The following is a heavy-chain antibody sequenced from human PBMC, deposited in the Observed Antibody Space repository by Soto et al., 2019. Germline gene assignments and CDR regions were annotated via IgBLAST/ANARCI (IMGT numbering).Heavy chain of an antibody. CDR3: ARGQYGGKGY. Sequence: CLRLSCAASGFTFSSYSMNWVRQAPGKGLEWVANIKGDGSEINYVDSVKGRFIISRDNAKESLFLQMNSLRAEDTAVYYCARGQYGGKGYWGQGTPVTVSS. D-gene: IGHD2-15*01. CDR2: IKGDGSEI. CDR1: GFTFSSYS. J-gene: IGHJ4*02. V-gene: IGHV3-7*03.